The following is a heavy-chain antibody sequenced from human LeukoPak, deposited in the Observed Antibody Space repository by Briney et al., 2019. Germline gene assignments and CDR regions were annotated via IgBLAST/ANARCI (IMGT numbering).Heavy chain of an antibody. V-gene: IGHV3-74*01. Sequence: GGSLRLSCAASGSGFTFNNYWMHWVRQAPGKGLVWVSRINADGSTTSYADSVRGRFTISRDNAKNTLYLQMNSLRAEDTAVYYCAKGGVDYYGSGIGIWGQGTMVTVSS. J-gene: IGHJ3*02. CDR1: GSGFTFNNYW. CDR3: AKGGVDYYGSGIGI. D-gene: IGHD3-10*01. CDR2: INADGSTT.